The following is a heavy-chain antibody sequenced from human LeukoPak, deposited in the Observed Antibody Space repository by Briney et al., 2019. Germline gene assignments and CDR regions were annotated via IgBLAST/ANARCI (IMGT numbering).Heavy chain of an antibody. V-gene: IGHV1-8*03. CDR2: MNPNSGNT. CDR3: ARGRGYSGSYSEPEDDAFDI. Sequence: ASVKVSCKASGYTFTSYDINWVRQATGRGLEWMGWMNPNSGNTGYAQKFQGRVTITRNTSISTAYMELSSLRSEDTAVYYCARGRGYSGSYSEPEDDAFDIWGQGTMVTVSS. J-gene: IGHJ3*02. CDR1: GYTFTSYD. D-gene: IGHD1-26*01.